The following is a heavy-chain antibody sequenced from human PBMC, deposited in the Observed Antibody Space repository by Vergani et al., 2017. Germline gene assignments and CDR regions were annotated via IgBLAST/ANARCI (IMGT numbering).Heavy chain of an antibody. Sequence: EVQLVESGGGLVQPGGSLRLSCAASGFTFSSYSMNWVRQAPGKGLEWVSSISSSSSYISYADSVKGRFPISRDKAKNSLYLQMNSLRAEDTAVYYCARDLATDIVVVPAAPHDYWGQGTLVTVSS. CDR2: ISSSSSYI. D-gene: IGHD2-2*01. J-gene: IGHJ4*02. CDR3: ARDLATDIVVVPAAPHDY. V-gene: IGHV3-21*01. CDR1: GFTFSSYS.